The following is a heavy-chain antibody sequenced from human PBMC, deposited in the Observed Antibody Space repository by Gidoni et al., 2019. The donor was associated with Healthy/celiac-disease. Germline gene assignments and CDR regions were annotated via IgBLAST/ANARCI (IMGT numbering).Heavy chain of an antibody. Sequence: QVQLQESGPGLVKPSATLSLTCTVSGGSISSYYWSWIRKHPGTGLEWIGFNYYSGSTNYNPAHKSRVTISVDTSKNQFSRKLSSVTAAETAVYYCARANLIGYGSSTSCSRKGWFDPWGQGTLVTVSS. D-gene: IGHD2-2*03. CDR2: NYYSGST. V-gene: IGHV4-59*01. J-gene: IGHJ5*02. CDR3: ARANLIGYGSSTSCSRKGWFDP. CDR1: GGSISSYY.